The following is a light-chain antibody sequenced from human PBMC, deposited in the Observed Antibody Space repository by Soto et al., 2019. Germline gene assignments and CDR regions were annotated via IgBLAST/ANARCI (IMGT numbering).Light chain of an antibody. Sequence: EIVMTQSPATLAVSPGERVTLSCRASESVRRNLAWYQQKPGQAPRLLMSGASMSATNIPARFSGSGSETEFTLTISSLQSEDFAVYYCQQYNSGPVYTFGQGTKLEIK. CDR3: QQYNSGPVYT. V-gene: IGKV3-15*01. CDR1: ESVRRN. CDR2: GAS. J-gene: IGKJ2*01.